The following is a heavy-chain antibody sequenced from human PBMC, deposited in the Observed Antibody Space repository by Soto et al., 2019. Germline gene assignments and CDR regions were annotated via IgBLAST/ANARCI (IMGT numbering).Heavy chain of an antibody. Sequence: GESLKISCNGSGYSFTSYWIGWVRQMPGKGLEWMGIIYPGDSDTRYSPSFQGQVTISADKSISTAYLQWSSLKASDTAMYYCARPYYDYVWGSYRYWYFDYWGQGTLVTVSS. CDR1: GYSFTSYW. J-gene: IGHJ4*01. CDR3: ARPYYDYVWGSYRYWYFDY. D-gene: IGHD3-16*02. CDR2: IYPGDSDT. V-gene: IGHV5-51*01.